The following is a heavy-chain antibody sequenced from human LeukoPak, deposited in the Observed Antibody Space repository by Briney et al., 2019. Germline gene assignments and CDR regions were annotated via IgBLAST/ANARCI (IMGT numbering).Heavy chain of an antibody. CDR3: AREYCGRTTCGGLDV. CDR1: GFTFSSYA. J-gene: IGHJ6*02. Sequence: PGGSLRLSCAASGFTFSSYAMHWVRQAPGKGLEWVAVISYDGSNKYYADSVKGRFTISRDNPKNTLYLQMNSLRADDTAVYYCAREYCGRTTCGGLDVWGQGTTVTVSS. D-gene: IGHD2-2*01. V-gene: IGHV3-30-3*01. CDR2: ISYDGSNK.